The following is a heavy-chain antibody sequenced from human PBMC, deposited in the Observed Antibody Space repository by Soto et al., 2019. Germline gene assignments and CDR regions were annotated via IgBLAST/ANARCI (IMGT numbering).Heavy chain of an antibody. CDR2: IWYDGSNK. V-gene: IGHV3-33*01. D-gene: IGHD6-13*01. J-gene: IGHJ1*01. CDR1: GLTFSSYG. CDR3: ARDERRWSSTFVH. Sequence: QVQLVESGGGVVQPGRSLRLSCAVSGLTFSSYGMNWLRQAPGKGLEWVAVIWYDGSNKLYADSVKGRFTISRDNSKNTLYLQMNSLKVDDTAVYYCARDERRWSSTFVHWGQGTLVTVSS.